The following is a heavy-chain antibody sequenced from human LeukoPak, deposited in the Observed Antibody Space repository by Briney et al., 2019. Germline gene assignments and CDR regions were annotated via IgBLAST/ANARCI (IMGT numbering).Heavy chain of an antibody. CDR1: GFTVSSNY. CDR2: IYSGGST. Sequence: GGSLRLSCAASGFTVSSNYMSWVRQAPGKGLEWVSVIYSGGSTYYADSVKGRFTISRDNSKNTLYLQMNSLRAEDMAVYYCARPARFYGSGSYYSDYWGQGTLVTVSS. J-gene: IGHJ4*02. CDR3: ARPARFYGSGSYYSDY. D-gene: IGHD3-10*01. V-gene: IGHV3-66*04.